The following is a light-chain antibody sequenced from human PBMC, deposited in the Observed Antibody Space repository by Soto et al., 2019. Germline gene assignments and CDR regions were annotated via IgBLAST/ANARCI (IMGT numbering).Light chain of an antibody. J-gene: IGKJ2*01. CDR1: QSVSSY. CDR3: QQSYSTPHT. V-gene: IGKV1-39*01. CDR2: AAS. Sequence: DIQMTQSPSSLSAFVGDRVTITCRASQSVSSYLNWYQQKPGKAPKLLNYAASSLQSGVPTRFSGSGSRTDFTLAISSLQSDDFANYYCQQSYSTPHTFGQGTTLEIK.